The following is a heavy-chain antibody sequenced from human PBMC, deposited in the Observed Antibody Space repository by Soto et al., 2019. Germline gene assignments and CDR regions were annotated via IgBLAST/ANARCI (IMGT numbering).Heavy chain of an antibody. Sequence: GGSLRLSCAASGFTFSSYGMHWVRQAPGKGLEWVAVISYDGSNKYYADSVKGRFTISRDNSKNTLYLQMNSLRAEDTAVYYCAKDRDYGDYGIYGMDVWGQGTTVTVSS. V-gene: IGHV3-30*18. CDR1: GFTFSSYG. D-gene: IGHD4-17*01. J-gene: IGHJ6*02. CDR2: ISYDGSNK. CDR3: AKDRDYGDYGIYGMDV.